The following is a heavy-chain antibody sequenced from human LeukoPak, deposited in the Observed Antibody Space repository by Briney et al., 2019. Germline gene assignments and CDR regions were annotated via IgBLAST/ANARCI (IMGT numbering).Heavy chain of an antibody. D-gene: IGHD1-7*01. CDR1: GFSFSSAW. J-gene: IGHJ5*02. V-gene: IGHV3-15*01. CDR3: TTDRKELENH. CDR2: IRANAEGGKA. Sequence: GGSLRLSCAGSGFSFSSAWMTWVRQAPGKGLEWVGRIRANAEGGKADYAAPVKGRFTISRDDSENTLYLQMSSLKIEDTATYYCTTDRKELENHWGQGTLVTVSS.